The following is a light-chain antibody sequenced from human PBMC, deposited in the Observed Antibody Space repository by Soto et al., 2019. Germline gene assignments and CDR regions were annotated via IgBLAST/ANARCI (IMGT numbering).Light chain of an antibody. J-gene: IGKJ3*01. CDR2: AAS. CDR1: QGISNF. V-gene: IGKV1-27*01. Sequence: DIKMTQSPSSLSASVGDRVTITCRASQGISNFLAWYQQKPGKVPKLLIYAASTLESGVPSRFSGRGSGTDFTLTISSLQPEDVATYYCQKYNGAPHFTFGPGTKVDI. CDR3: QKYNGAPHFT.